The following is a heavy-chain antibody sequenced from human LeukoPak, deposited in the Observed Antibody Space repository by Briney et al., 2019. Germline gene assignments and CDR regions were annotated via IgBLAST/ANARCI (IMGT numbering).Heavy chain of an antibody. J-gene: IGHJ4*02. CDR2: IYYTGTT. Sequence: PSETLSLTCTVSGGSISSYYWSWIRQPPGKGLEWVGYIYYTGTTNYNPSLKSRVTISLDTSKNQFSLKLSSVTAADTAVYYCARVRYSDGSVLTRKRSYYFDYWGQGTLVTVSS. D-gene: IGHD3-22*01. V-gene: IGHV4-59*12. CDR1: GGSISSYY. CDR3: ARVRYSDGSVLTRKRSYYFDY.